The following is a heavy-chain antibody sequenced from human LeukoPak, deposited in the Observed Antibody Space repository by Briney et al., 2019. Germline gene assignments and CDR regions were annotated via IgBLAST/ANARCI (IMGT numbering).Heavy chain of an antibody. Sequence: GSSVKVSCKASGGTFSSYAISWVRQAPGQGLEWMGGIIPVFGTANYAQKFQGRVTITADETTSPAYMELSSLRSEDTAVYYCARDLGGGDRELTDYWGQGTLVTVSS. D-gene: IGHD2-21*02. J-gene: IGHJ4*02. CDR3: ARDLGGGDRELTDY. CDR2: IIPVFGTA. V-gene: IGHV1-69*01. CDR1: GGTFSSYA.